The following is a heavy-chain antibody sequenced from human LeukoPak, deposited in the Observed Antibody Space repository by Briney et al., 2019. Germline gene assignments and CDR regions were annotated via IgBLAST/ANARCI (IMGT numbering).Heavy chain of an antibody. J-gene: IGHJ4*02. CDR3: ARSGYSNFDY. D-gene: IGHD3-3*01. CDR2: IYTSGST. CDR1: GGSISSGSYY. Sequence: SETLSLTCTVSGGSISSGSYYWSWIRQPTGKGLEWIGRIYTSGSTNYNPSLKSRVTISVDTSKNQFSLKLSSVTAADTAVYYCARSGYSNFDYWGQGTLVTVSS. V-gene: IGHV4-61*02.